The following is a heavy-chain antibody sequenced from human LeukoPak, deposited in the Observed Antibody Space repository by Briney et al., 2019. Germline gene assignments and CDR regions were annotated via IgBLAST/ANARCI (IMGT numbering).Heavy chain of an antibody. CDR1: GFTFSSYS. V-gene: IGHV3-48*01. CDR3: ARDGWFGDYNWFDP. CDR2: ISSASNTI. D-gene: IGHD3-10*01. Sequence: GESLRLSCAASGFTFSSYSMNWVRQAPGKGLEWVSYISSASNTIYYADSVKGRFTISRDNAKKSLYLQMNSLRAEDTAMYYCARDGWFGDYNWFDPWGQGTLVTVSP. J-gene: IGHJ5*02.